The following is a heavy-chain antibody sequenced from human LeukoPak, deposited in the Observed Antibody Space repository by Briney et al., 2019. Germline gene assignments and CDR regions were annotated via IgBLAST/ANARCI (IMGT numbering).Heavy chain of an antibody. J-gene: IGHJ4*02. Sequence: SETLSLTCTVSGGSLSSRSYSWGWIRQPPGKGLEWLGSIYYSGSTYYNPSLKSRVTISVDTSKNQFSLKLSSVTAADTAVYYCVSYYYDSSGYVPFDYWGQGTLVTVSS. CDR2: IYYSGST. CDR3: VSYYYDSSGYVPFDY. D-gene: IGHD3-22*01. V-gene: IGHV4-39*01. CDR1: GGSLSSRSYS.